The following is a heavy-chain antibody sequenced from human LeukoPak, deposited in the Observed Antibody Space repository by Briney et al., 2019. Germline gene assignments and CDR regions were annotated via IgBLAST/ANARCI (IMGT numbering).Heavy chain of an antibody. CDR2: IDPSDSYT. Sequence: GESLKISCKGSGYSFTNYWITWVRQMPGKGLECVGKIDPSDSYTNYSPSFQGHVTISADKSINTAYLQWSSLEASDTAIYFCARHLGGYTDFDYWGQGTLVTVSS. CDR1: GYSFTNYW. CDR3: ARHLGGYTDFDY. D-gene: IGHD3-22*01. J-gene: IGHJ4*02. V-gene: IGHV5-10-1*01.